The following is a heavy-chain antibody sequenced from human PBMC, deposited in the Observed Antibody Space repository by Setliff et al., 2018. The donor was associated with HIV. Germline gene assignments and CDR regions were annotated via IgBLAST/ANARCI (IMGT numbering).Heavy chain of an antibody. Sequence: SVKVSCKASGGTFRSHEISWVRQAPGHGLEWMGGIVPILNTGNYAPKFQGRVTITADESTTTAYMELSSLRSDDTAMYYCVTDPGYSSTWYSESFQHWGQGTVVTVSS. CDR3: VTDPGYSSTWYSESFQH. CDR1: GGTFRSHE. V-gene: IGHV1-69*13. CDR2: IVPILNTG. J-gene: IGHJ1*01. D-gene: IGHD6-13*01.